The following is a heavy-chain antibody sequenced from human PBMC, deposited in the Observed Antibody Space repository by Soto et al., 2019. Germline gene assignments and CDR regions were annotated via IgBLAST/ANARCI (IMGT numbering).Heavy chain of an antibody. CDR1: GFTFNSYW. D-gene: IGHD2-15*01. CDR3: ARGIRNYYGVDV. J-gene: IGHJ6*02. Sequence: EVQLVESGGGLVQPGGSLRLYCEASGFTFNSYWMQWVRQAPGKGLLWVSRINGDGGTTNYADSVKGRFTISRDNAMNTVYLQMNNLRVEDTAVYYCARGIRNYYGVDVWGQGTTVTVSS. CDR2: INGDGGTT. V-gene: IGHV3-74*01.